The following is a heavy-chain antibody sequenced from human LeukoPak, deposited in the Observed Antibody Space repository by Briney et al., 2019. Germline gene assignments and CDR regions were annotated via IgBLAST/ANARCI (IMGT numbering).Heavy chain of an antibody. V-gene: IGHV5-51*01. CDR1: GYSFTSSW. CDR2: INPGDSDT. J-gene: IGHJ4*02. D-gene: IGHD6-13*01. CDR3: ATRGGSAAGAWVY. Sequence: GESLKISCQASGYSFTSSWIGWARQMPGKGLEWMAIINPGDSDTRYSPSFQGQVTISADKSISTVYLQWGSLKASDTAMYYCATRGGSAAGAWVYWGQGTLVTVSS.